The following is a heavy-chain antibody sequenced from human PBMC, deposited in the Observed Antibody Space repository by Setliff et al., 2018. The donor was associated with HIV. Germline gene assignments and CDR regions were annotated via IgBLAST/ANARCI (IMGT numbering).Heavy chain of an antibody. Sequence: GGSLRLSCAASEFTFSVYAMSWLRQAPGKGLEWVSGISGSGSSTYYADSVKGRFTISRDNSKNTLFLQMNSLRPEDTATYYCVRDPIEGYPDYFDYWGQGILVTVSS. CDR2: ISGSGSST. D-gene: IGHD1-26*01. J-gene: IGHJ4*02. CDR3: VRDPIEGYPDYFDY. CDR1: EFTFSVYA. V-gene: IGHV3-23*01.